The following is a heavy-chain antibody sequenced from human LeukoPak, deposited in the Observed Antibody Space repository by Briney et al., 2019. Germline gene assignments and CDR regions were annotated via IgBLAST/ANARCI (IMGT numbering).Heavy chain of an antibody. V-gene: IGHV4-31*03. CDR1: GGSISSGGYY. J-gene: IGHJ5*02. D-gene: IGHD4-23*01. Sequence: SQTLSLTCTVSGGSISSGGYYWSWIRQHPGKGLEWIGYIYYSGSTYYNPSLKSRVTISVGTSKNQFSLKLSSVTAADTAVYYCARSLTTVVTAWGQGTLVTVSS. CDR2: IYYSGST. CDR3: ARSLTTVVTA.